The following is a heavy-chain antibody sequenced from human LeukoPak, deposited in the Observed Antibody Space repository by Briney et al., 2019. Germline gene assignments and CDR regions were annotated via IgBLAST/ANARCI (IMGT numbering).Heavy chain of an antibody. J-gene: IGHJ4*02. CDR2: INHSGST. Sequence: PSETLSLTRAVYGGSFSGYYWSWIRQPPGKGLEWIGEINHSGSTNYNPSLKSRVTISVDTSKNQFSLKLSSVTAADTAVYYCARGIEWELLKYFDYWGQGTLVTVSS. CDR1: GGSFSGYY. CDR3: ARGIEWELLKYFDY. D-gene: IGHD1-26*01. V-gene: IGHV4-34*01.